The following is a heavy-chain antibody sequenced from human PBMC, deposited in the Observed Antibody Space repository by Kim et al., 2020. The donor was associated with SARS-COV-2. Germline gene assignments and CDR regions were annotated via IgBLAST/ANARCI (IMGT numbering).Heavy chain of an antibody. Sequence: GGSLRLSCTGSGFTFSTYSMNWVRQGPGKGLEWVSTISSDSRDIYYADSVKGRFTISRDNAKNSVFLQMNSLRDEDTARYYCARDNEDGYNMGFDYWGQGIPVTVSP. D-gene: IGHD2-21*02. CDR1: GFTFSTYS. CDR3: ARDNEDGYNMGFDY. CDR2: ISSDSRDI. V-gene: IGHV3-21*01. J-gene: IGHJ4*02.